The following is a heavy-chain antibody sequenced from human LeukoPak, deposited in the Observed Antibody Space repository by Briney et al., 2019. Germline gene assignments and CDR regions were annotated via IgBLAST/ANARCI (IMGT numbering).Heavy chain of an antibody. J-gene: IGHJ4*02. CDR2: IYSGGST. D-gene: IGHD6-13*01. Sequence: PGGSLRLSCAASGFTVSSNYMSWVRQAPGKGVEGVSVIYSGGSTYYADSAKGRFTISRHNSKNTLYLQMNSLRAEDTAVYYCARSPISSSSRGFDYWGQGTLVTVSS. V-gene: IGHV3-53*04. CDR1: GFTVSSNY. CDR3: ARSPISSSSRGFDY.